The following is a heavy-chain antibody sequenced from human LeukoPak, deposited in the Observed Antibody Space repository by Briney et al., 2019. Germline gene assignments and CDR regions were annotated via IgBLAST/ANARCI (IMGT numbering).Heavy chain of an antibody. CDR1: GYSISNGYY. CDR2: ISHRGST. V-gene: IGHV4-38-2*02. CDR3: ARGAEYYAIWRGYAGYSDY. J-gene: IGHJ4*02. D-gene: IGHD3-3*01. Sequence: PSETLCLTCTVSGYSISNGYYWGWIRQAPGKGLEWVGSISHRGSTYYNPSLRSRITISLDRSKQKFSLKLTSVTAADTAVYFCARGAEYYAIWRGYAGYSDYWGQGISVTVSS.